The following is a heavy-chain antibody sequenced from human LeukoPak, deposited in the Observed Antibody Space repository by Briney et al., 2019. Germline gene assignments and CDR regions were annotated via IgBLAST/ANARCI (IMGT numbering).Heavy chain of an antibody. CDR2: ISWDGGTT. CDR1: GFTFDDYS. CDR3: AKGPSFKDYYYYYMDV. J-gene: IGHJ6*03. D-gene: IGHD3-10*01. Sequence: GGSLRLSCAASGFTFDDYSLHWVRQVPGKGLEWISLISWDGGTTYSADSVKGRFTISRDNSKNPLYLQMNSLGAEDTALYYCAKGPSFKDYYYYYMDVWGKGTTVTVSS. V-gene: IGHV3-43*01.